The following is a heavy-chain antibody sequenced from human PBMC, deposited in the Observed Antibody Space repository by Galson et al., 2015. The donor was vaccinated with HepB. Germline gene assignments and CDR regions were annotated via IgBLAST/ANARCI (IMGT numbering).Heavy chain of an antibody. CDR1: GFTFSNAW. Sequence: SLRLSCAASGFTFSNAWMSWVRQAPGKGLEWVGRIKSKTDGGTTDYAAPVKGRFTISRDDSKNTLYLQMNSLKTEDTAVYYCTTDWANWNYIAFDIWGQGTIVTVSS. D-gene: IGHD1-7*01. CDR2: IKSKTDGGTT. V-gene: IGHV3-15*01. CDR3: TTDWANWNYIAFDI. J-gene: IGHJ3*02.